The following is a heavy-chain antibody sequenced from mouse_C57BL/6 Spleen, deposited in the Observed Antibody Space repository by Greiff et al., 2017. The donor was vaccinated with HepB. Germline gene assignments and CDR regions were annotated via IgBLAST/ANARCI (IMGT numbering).Heavy chain of an antibody. CDR2: IDPENGDT. D-gene: IGHD2-4*01. CDR1: GFNIKDDY. J-gene: IGHJ4*01. V-gene: IGHV14-4*01. Sequence: EVQLQQSGAELVRPGASVKLSCTASGFNIKDDYMHWVKQRPEQGLEWIGWIDPENGDTEYASKFQGKATITADKTPNTAYLQLSSLTSEDTAVYYCTTPDYEQAMDYWGQGTSVTVSS. CDR3: TTPDYEQAMDY.